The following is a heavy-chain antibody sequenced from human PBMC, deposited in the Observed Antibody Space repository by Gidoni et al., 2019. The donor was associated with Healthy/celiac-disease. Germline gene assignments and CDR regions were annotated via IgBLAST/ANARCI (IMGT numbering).Heavy chain of an antibody. D-gene: IGHD3-10*01. CDR3: ARDGGSGSYYNTGWFDP. CDR1: AFTFSSYA. Sequence: QVQLVESGGGVVQPGRSLRLACAASAFTFSSYAMHWVRQAPGKGLEWVAVISYDGSNKYYADSVKGRFTISRDNSKNTLYLQMNSLRAEDTAVYYCARDGGSGSYYNTGWFDPWGQGTLVTVSS. CDR2: ISYDGSNK. J-gene: IGHJ5*02. V-gene: IGHV3-30-3*01.